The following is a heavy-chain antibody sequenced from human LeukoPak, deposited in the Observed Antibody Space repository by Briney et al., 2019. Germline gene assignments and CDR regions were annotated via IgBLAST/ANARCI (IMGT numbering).Heavy chain of an antibody. Sequence: GGSLRLSCTASGFSFGNYAMSWVRQTPGTGLEWVSAISGSGGSTYYADSVKGRFTISRDNSKNTLYLQMNSLRAEDTAVYYCAKESGTYYYDSSGSPDYWGQGTLVTVSS. CDR3: AKESGTYYYDSSGSPDY. V-gene: IGHV3-23*01. J-gene: IGHJ4*02. CDR1: GFSFGNYA. D-gene: IGHD3-22*01. CDR2: ISGSGGST.